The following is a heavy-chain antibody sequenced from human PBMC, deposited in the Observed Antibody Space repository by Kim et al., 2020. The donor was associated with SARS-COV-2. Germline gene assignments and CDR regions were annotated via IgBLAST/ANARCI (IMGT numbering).Heavy chain of an antibody. D-gene: IGHD3-22*01. CDR3: ARDSSSYDSRDYSFDY. V-gene: IGHV4-59*01. CDR1: GGSISSYY. Sequence: SETLSLTCTVSGGSISSYYWSWIRQPPGKGLEWIGYIYYSGSTNYNSSLKSRVSISVDTSKNQFSLTLTSVTAADTAVYYCARDSSSYDSRDYSFDYWGQGTLVTVSS. J-gene: IGHJ4*02. CDR2: IYYSGST.